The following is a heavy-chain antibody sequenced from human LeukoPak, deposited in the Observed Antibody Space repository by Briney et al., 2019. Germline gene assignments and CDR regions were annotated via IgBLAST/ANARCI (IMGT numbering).Heavy chain of an antibody. V-gene: IGHV4-34*01. J-gene: IGHJ4*02. Sequence: SETLSLXCAVYGGSFSGYYWSWIRQPPGKGLEWIGEINHSGSTNYNPSLKSRVTISVDTSKNQFSLKLSSVTAADTAVYYCARGIYPLYYDSSGYYRYWGQGTLVTVSS. CDR2: INHSGST. D-gene: IGHD3-22*01. CDR1: GGSFSGYY. CDR3: ARGIYPLYYDSSGYYRY.